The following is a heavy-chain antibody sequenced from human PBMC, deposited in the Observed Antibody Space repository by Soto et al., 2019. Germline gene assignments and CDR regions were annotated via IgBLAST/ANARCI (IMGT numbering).Heavy chain of an antibody. CDR2: ISYDGSEK. D-gene: IGHD6-19*01. J-gene: IGHJ6*02. Sequence: GGSLRLACAASGFTFSSYAMHWVRQAPGKGLEWVAVISYDGSEKYYVDSVKGRFTISRDNAKNSLYLQVNSLRAEDTAVYYCARVSVAGTSYYYYGLDVWGQGTTVTVS. CDR1: GFTFSSYA. CDR3: ARVSVAGTSYYYYGLDV. V-gene: IGHV3-30*04.